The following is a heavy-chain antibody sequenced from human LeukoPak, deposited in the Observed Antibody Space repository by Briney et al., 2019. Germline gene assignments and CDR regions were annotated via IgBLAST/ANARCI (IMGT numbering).Heavy chain of an antibody. CDR3: ARGVYCSGGSCSKPPPFDS. D-gene: IGHD2-15*01. Sequence: PGGSLRLSCAASGFTVSSNYMSWVRQAPGKGLEWVSVIYSGGSTYYADSVKGRFTISRDNSKNTLYLQMNSLRAEDTAMYYCARGVYCSGGSCSKPPPFDSWGQGTLVTVSS. V-gene: IGHV3-66*01. J-gene: IGHJ4*02. CDR1: GFTVSSNY. CDR2: IYSGGST.